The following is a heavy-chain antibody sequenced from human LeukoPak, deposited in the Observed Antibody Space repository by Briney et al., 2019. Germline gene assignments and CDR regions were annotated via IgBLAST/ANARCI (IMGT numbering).Heavy chain of an antibody. V-gene: IGHV1-46*03. J-gene: IGHJ6*03. D-gene: IGHD3-3*01. Sequence: ASVKDSCKASGYTFTSYYMHWVRQAPGQGLEWMGIINPSGGSTSYAQKFQGRVTMTRDTYTSTVYMELSSLRSEDTDVCFCARGVVIIGYYYYMDVWGKGTTVTVSS. CDR3: ARGVVIIGYYYYMDV. CDR1: GYTFTSYY. CDR2: INPSGGST.